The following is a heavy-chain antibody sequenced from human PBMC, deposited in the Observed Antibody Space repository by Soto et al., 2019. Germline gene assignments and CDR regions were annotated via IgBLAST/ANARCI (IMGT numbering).Heavy chain of an antibody. V-gene: IGHV3-30*18. D-gene: IGHD5-12*01. Sequence: QVQLVESGGGVVQPGGSLRLPCAASGFTFRTYAMHWVRQAPGKGLEWLAVISYDGIHSYYADSVKGRFTISRDNSKNTLYLEMNRLRPEDTAVYYCVKAGWSGFDVWYLFFDHWGQGALVTVSS. CDR3: VKAGWSGFDVWYLFFDH. J-gene: IGHJ4*02. CDR1: GFTFRTYA. CDR2: ISYDGIHS.